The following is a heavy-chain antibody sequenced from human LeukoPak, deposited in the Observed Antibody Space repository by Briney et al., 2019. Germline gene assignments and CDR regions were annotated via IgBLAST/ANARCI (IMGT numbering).Heavy chain of an antibody. CDR3: ARVGRVREDDAFDI. V-gene: IGHV1-18*01. CDR1: GYNFMRYG. CDR2: ISAYNGNT. J-gene: IGHJ3*02. Sequence: ASVKVSCKASGYNFMRYGITWVRQAPGQGLEWMGWISAYNGNTNYAQKHQGRVTMATDTSTSTAYMELRSLRSDDTAVYYCARVGRVREDDAFDIWGQGTMVTVSS. D-gene: IGHD1-26*01.